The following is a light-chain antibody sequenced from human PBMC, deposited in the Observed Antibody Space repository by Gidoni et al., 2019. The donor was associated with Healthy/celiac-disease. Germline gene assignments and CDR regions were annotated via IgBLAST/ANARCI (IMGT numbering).Light chain of an antibody. V-gene: IGKV3-15*01. CDR2: GAS. CDR1: QSVSSN. Sequence: EIVITQSPATLSVSPGERATLSCRASQSVSSNLAWYQQKPGQAPRLLIYGASTRATGIPARFSGSGSGTEFTLTISSLQSGDFAVYYCQQYNNWPPLIFGGGTKVEIK. CDR3: QQYNNWPPLI. J-gene: IGKJ4*01.